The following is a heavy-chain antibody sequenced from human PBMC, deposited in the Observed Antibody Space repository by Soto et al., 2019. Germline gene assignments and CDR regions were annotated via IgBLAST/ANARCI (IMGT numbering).Heavy chain of an antibody. CDR3: AGGDYYHSSGYYFYYYTMDV. V-gene: IGHV4-39*01. Sequence: QLHLQESGPGLVKPSETLSLTCTVSGGSISSSSYYWGWIRQPPGKGLEWIGNVYSGGSTYYNPSLKSPVTISVETSKSQFSLKLSSVTAADTAVYYCAGGDYYHSSGYYFYYYTMDVWGQGTTVTVSS. CDR1: GGSISSSSYY. J-gene: IGHJ6*02. CDR2: VYSGGST. D-gene: IGHD3-22*01.